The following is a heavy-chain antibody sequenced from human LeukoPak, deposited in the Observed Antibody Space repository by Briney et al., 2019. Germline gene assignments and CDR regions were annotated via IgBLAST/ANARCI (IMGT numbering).Heavy chain of an antibody. Sequence: QPGGSLRLSCAASGFTFSDYWMSWVRQAPGKGLEWVANIKRDGSEECYVDSVKGRFTISRDNAKKSVSLQMNSLRAEDTAVYYCARDIEAFDIWGQGTMVTVFS. CDR1: GFTFSDYW. CDR3: ARDIEAFDI. D-gene: IGHD3-16*02. J-gene: IGHJ3*02. CDR2: IKRDGSEE. V-gene: IGHV3-7*01.